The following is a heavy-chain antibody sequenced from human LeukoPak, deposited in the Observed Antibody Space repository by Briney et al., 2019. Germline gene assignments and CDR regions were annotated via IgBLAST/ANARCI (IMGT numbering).Heavy chain of an antibody. V-gene: IGHV4-59*12. Sequence: SETLSLTCTVSGGSITSYYWSWIRQPPGKGLEWIGYMFYSGSTNYNPSLKSRVTISVDTSKNQFSLKLSSVTAADTAVYYCARDIAAIDYYYYGMDVWGQGTTVTVSS. J-gene: IGHJ6*02. CDR2: MFYSGST. CDR1: GGSITSYY. D-gene: IGHD2-15*01. CDR3: ARDIAAIDYYYYGMDV.